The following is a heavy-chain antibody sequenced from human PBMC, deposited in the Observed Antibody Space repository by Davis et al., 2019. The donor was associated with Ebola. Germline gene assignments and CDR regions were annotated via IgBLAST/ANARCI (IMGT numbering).Heavy chain of an antibody. CDR1: GFTLSMYW. CDR2: ISQDETGK. J-gene: IGHJ6*02. V-gene: IGHV3-7*03. D-gene: IGHD3-3*01. CDR3: ARDPTRTYYDFWSGSSDYYYGMDV. Sequence: GESLKISCAASGFTLSMYWMTWVRQAPGKGLEWVANISQDETGKYYVESAMGRFTVSRDYAKNLVYLQMNSLRAEDTALYYCARDPTRTYYDFWSGSSDYYYGMDVWGQGTTVTVSS.